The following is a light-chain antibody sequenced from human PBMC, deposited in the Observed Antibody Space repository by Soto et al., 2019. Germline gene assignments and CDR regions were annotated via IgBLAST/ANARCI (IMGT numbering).Light chain of an antibody. CDR2: AAS. CDR1: QSISNY. CDR3: QQSFHTPRT. Sequence: EIQMTQSPSSLSASVGDRVTITCRASQSISNYLNWYQQRPGKAPKLLIYAASSLQSGVPSRFNASGSGTDFTLTINSLQPEDFATYYCQQSFHTPRTFGQGTKVEI. J-gene: IGKJ1*01. V-gene: IGKV1-39*01.